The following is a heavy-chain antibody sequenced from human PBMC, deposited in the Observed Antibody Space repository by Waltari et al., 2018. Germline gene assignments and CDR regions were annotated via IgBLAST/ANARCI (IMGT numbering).Heavy chain of an antibody. Sequence: QLQLQESGPGLVKPSETLSLTCTVSGGSISSSSYYWGWIRQPPGKGLEWIGSIYYSGSTYYNPSLKIRVTISVDTSKNQSSLRLSSVTAADTAVYYCARHIVVLWFGDLLGWFDPWGQGTLVTVSS. CDR3: ARHIVVLWFGDLLGWFDP. V-gene: IGHV4-39*01. CDR2: IYYSGST. J-gene: IGHJ5*02. D-gene: IGHD3-10*01. CDR1: GGSISSSSYY.